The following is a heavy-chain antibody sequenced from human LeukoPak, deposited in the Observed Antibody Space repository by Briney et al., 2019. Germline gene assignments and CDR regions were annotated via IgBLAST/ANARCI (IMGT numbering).Heavy chain of an antibody. J-gene: IGHJ4*02. CDR1: GGSLSGYY. D-gene: IGHD3-22*01. CDR2: INHSGST. Sequence: PPETLSPTRYVYGGSLSGYYWSWIRQPPGKGLEWIGEINHSGSTNYNQPLKCRFTISVDTAKNQCSLKLSSVTAADTAVSYCWYYYYSSGHIPFDYWGQGTLVTVSS. V-gene: IGHV4-34*01. CDR3: WYYYYSSGHIPFDY.